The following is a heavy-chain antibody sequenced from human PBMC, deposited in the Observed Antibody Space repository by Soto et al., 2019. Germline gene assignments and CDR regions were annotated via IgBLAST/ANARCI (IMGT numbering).Heavy chain of an antibody. CDR3: ARSQGSSTSLEIYYYYYYGMDV. CDR1: GGTFSSYA. D-gene: IGHD2-2*01. V-gene: IGHV1-69*01. J-gene: IGHJ6*02. Sequence: QVQMVQSGAEVKKPGSSVKVYCKASGGTFSSYAISWVRQAPGQGLEWMGGIIPISDTTNYAQKFQGRVTITADESTSTAYMELSSLRSEDTAVYYCARSQGSSTSLEIYYYYYYGMDVCGQGTTVTVSS. CDR2: IIPISDTT.